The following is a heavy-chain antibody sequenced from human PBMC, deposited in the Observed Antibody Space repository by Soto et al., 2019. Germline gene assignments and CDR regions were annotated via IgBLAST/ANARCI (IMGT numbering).Heavy chain of an antibody. CDR3: AAVGLDYGGVYGMDV. D-gene: IGHD4-17*01. CDR1: GGTFSSYA. J-gene: IGHJ6*02. V-gene: IGHV1-69*01. Sequence: QVPLVQSGAEVKKPGPSVKVSCKASGGTFSSYAISWVRQAPGQGLEWMGGIIPIFGTANYAQKFQGRVTITADESTSTAYMELSSLRSEDTAVYYCAAVGLDYGGVYGMDVWGQGTTVTVSS. CDR2: IIPIFGTA.